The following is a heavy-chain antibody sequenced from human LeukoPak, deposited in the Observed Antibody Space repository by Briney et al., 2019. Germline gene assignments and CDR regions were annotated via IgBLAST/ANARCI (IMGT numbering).Heavy chain of an antibody. J-gene: IGHJ6*03. CDR1: GFTFSGFT. CDR3: ARISSFWSGLHYYYFMDV. Sequence: GGSLRLSCVASGFTFSGFTMNWVRQAPGKGLEWVSSISSSYDYMYYADSVKGRFTISRDNAKNSLYLQMNTLGVEGTAVYYCARISSFWSGLHYYYFMDVWGKGTTVTVSS. V-gene: IGHV3-21*01. D-gene: IGHD3-3*01. CDR2: ISSSYDYM.